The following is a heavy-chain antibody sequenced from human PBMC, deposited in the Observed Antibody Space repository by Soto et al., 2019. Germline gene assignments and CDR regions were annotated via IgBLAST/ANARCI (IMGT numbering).Heavy chain of an antibody. CDR2: VYSSGGT. J-gene: IGHJ5*02. CDR1: AGSMSSYY. CDR3: ARAQRCSDWFDH. V-gene: IGHV4-4*07. Sequence: NPSETLSLTCPVSAGSMSSYYWTWIRQPAGKGLEWIGRVYSSGGTHYNPSLKSRVTISLDTSKNQFSLRLLSVTDADTAVYYCARAQRCSDWFDHWGQGTLVTVSS. D-gene: IGHD3-10*02.